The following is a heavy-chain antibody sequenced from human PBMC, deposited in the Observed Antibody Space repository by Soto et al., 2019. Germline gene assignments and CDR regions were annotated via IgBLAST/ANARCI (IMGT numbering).Heavy chain of an antibody. CDR1: GFTFNTYA. J-gene: IGHJ3*02. CDR2: ISGSGFST. D-gene: IGHD3-16*01. V-gene: IGHV3-23*01. Sequence: GGSLRLSCAASGFTFNTYAMSWVRQSPGQGLEWVSAISGSGFSTYYADSVKGRFSISSDSSKNTLFLQMNSLRADDTAVYFCATFTFGRPFDTWGQGTMVTVSS. CDR3: ATFTFGRPFDT.